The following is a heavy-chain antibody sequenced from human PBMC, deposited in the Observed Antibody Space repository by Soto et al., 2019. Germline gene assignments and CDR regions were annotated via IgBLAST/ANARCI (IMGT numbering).Heavy chain of an antibody. Sequence: EVQLLESGGGLVQPGGSLRLSCAASGFTFSSYAMPWVRQAPGQGLEWVSSISGSGGSTYLADSVKGRFTISRDNSKNTVYLQMNSLRAEDTAVYYCAKDGSYYDSPTESDCWGQGTLVTVAS. CDR2: ISGSGGST. V-gene: IGHV3-23*01. CDR3: AKDGSYYDSPTESDC. J-gene: IGHJ4*02. D-gene: IGHD3-22*01. CDR1: GFTFSSYA.